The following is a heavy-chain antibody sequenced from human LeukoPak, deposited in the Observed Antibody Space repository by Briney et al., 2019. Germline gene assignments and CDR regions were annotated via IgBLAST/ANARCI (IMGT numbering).Heavy chain of an antibody. CDR2: IYYSGST. J-gene: IGHJ6*02. V-gene: IGHV4-59*01. CDR1: GGSISGYY. Sequence: PSETLSLTCTVSGGSISGYYWSWIRQPPGKGLEWIGYIYYSGSTNYNPSLKSRVTISVDTSKNQFSLKLSSVTAADTAVYYCASHPGYYYYGMDVWGQGTTVTVSS. CDR3: ASHPGYYYYGMDV.